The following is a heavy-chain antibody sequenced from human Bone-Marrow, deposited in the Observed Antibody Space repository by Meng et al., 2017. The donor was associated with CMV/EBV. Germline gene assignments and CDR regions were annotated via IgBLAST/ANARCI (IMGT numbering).Heavy chain of an antibody. V-gene: IGHV3-33*01. Sequence: GESLKISCAASGFTFSSYGMHWVRQAPGKGLEWVAVIWYDGSNKYYADSVKGRFTISRDNSKNTLYLQMNSLRVEDTAVYYCSRENSGLDSWGQGPRVTGYS. J-gene: IGHJ5*01. CDR1: GFTFSSYG. CDR2: IWYDGSNK. CDR3: SRENSGLDS.